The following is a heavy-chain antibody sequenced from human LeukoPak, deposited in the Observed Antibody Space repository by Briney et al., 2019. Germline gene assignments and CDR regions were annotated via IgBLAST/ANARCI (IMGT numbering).Heavy chain of an antibody. D-gene: IGHD6-13*01. CDR3: ARESIAAAGTFDY. CDR2: IYTSGST. CDR1: GGSISSGSYY. Sequence: PSETLSLTCTVSGGSISSGSYYWRWIRQPAGKGLEWIGRIYTSGSTNYNPSLKGRVTISVDTSKNQFSLKLSSVTAADTAVYYCARESIAAAGTFDYWGQGTLVTVSS. V-gene: IGHV4-61*02. J-gene: IGHJ4*02.